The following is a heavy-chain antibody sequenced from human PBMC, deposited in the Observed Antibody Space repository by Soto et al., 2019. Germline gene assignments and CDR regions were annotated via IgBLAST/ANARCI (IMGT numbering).Heavy chain of an antibody. D-gene: IGHD3-10*01. CDR2: ISSNGGST. Sequence: PGGSLRLSCSASGFTFSSYGMDWVRQAPGKGLEYVSAISSNGGSTYYADSVKGRFTISRDNSKNTLYLQMSSLRAEDKAAYYCVLDRAVYIRHNCLDPCGQGPLVTVSS. V-gene: IGHV3-64D*06. CDR3: VLDRAVYIRHNCLDP. J-gene: IGHJ5*02. CDR1: GFTFSSYG.